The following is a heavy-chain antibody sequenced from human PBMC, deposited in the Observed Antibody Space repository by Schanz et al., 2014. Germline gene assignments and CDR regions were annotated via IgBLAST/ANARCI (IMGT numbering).Heavy chain of an antibody. Sequence: QVRLQQWGAGLLKPSGTLSLTCAVYGGSFIGYDWSWIRQFPGQDFEWIGNINHYGPTNYNPSLLGRVSISIDASQNQFPLKMTSVTAADTAIYYCAIPRGSYAPNWSEARYFQHWGQGSLVTVSS. CDR1: GGSFIGYD. CDR3: AIPRGSYAPNWSEARYFQH. J-gene: IGHJ1*01. V-gene: IGHV4-34*01. D-gene: IGHD1-1*01. CDR2: INHYGPT.